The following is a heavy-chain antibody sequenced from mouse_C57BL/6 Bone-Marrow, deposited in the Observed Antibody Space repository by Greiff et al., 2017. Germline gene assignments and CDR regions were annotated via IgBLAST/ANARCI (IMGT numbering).Heavy chain of an antibody. J-gene: IGHJ3*01. V-gene: IGHV1-64*01. CDR1: GYTLTSYW. Sequence: QVQLQQPGAELVKPGASVKLSCKASGYTLTSYWMHWVKQRPGQGLEWIGMIHPNSGSTNYNEKFKSKATLTVDKSSSTAYMQLSSLTSEDSAVYYCARVDSSGYWFAYWGQGTLVTVSA. D-gene: IGHD3-2*02. CDR3: ARVDSSGYWFAY. CDR2: IHPNSGST.